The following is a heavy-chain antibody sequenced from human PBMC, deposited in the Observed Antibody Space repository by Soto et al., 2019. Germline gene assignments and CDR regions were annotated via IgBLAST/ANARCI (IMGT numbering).Heavy chain of an antibody. CDR2: IIPIFGTA. D-gene: IGHD6-6*01. CDR1: GYTFSSYA. Sequence: QVQLVQSGAEVKKPGASVKVSCKASGYTFSSYAISWVRQAPGQGLEWMGGIIPIFGTANYAQKFQGRVTITADESTSTAYMELSSLRSEDTAVYYCARGIIDGYSSSLGFDYWGQGTLVTVSS. J-gene: IGHJ4*02. CDR3: ARGIIDGYSSSLGFDY. V-gene: IGHV1-69*13.